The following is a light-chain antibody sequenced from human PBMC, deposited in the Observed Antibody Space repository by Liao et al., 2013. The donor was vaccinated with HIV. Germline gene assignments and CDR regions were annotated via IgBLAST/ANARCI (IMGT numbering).Light chain of an antibody. Sequence: SYVLTQPPSVSVAPGKTARITCGGNDIGSKSVHWYQQKPGQSPLLVIYQDTYRPSGIPERFSGSNSGNTATLTISGTQPMDEADYYCQAWDRNTAIFGGGTKLTVL. CDR3: QAWDRNTAI. V-gene: IGLV3-21*01. CDR2: QDT. CDR1: DIGSKS. J-gene: IGLJ2*01.